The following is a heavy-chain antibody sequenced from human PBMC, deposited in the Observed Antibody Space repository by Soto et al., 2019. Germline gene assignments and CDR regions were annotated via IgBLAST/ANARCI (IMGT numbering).Heavy chain of an antibody. Sequence: SETLSLTCTVSGGSISSGDYYWSWIRQPPGKGLEWIWYIYYSGSTYYNPSLKSRVTISVDTSKNQFSLKLSSVTAADTAVYYCARDHSVRVAVAGLYYYYYYGMDVWGQGTTVTVSS. D-gene: IGHD6-19*01. V-gene: IGHV4-30-4*01. J-gene: IGHJ6*02. CDR3: ARDHSVRVAVAGLYYYYYYGMDV. CDR2: IYYSGST. CDR1: GGSISSGDYY.